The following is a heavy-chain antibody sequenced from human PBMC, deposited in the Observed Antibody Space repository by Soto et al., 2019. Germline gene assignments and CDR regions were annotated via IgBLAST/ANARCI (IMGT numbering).Heavy chain of an antibody. CDR1: GGSISTGGYY. J-gene: IGHJ4*02. D-gene: IGHD4-17*01. V-gene: IGHV4-31*03. CDR2: IYYSGST. CDR3: ARGMSVTLFDN. Sequence: QVQLQESGPGLVKPSQTLSLTCTVSGGSISTGGYYGTWIRQHPGKGLEWIGYIYYSGSTYYNPSLKGRVTISVDTSKNQFSLKLSSVTAADTAVYYCARGMSVTLFDNWGQGTLVTVSS.